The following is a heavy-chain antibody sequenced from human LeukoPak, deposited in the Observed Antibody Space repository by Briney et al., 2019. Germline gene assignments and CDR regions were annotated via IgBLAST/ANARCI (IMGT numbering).Heavy chain of an antibody. V-gene: IGHV3-74*01. CDR2: INNDGTGT. CDR3: ASVFDS. J-gene: IGHJ4*02. CDR1: GW. Sequence: GGSLRLSCAASGWMHWVRQAPGKGLVWVSGINNDGTGTYYTDSVKGRFTISRDNAKNTMYLQMNSLSAEDTAVYYRASVFDSWGQGFLVTVSS.